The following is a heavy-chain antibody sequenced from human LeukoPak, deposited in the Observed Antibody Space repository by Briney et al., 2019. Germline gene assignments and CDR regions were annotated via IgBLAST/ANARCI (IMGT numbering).Heavy chain of an antibody. D-gene: IGHD3-10*01. V-gene: IGHV1-18*01. CDR3: AKGSDPFRWFGEFNVKLPRPIRHYYFDS. Sequence: ASVKVSCKASGYTFTSYGISWVRQAPGQGLEWMGWISAYNGNTNYAQKVQGRVTMTTDTSTSTAYMELRSLRSDDTAVYYCAKGSDPFRWFGEFNVKLPRPIRHYYFDSWGQGTLVTVSS. CDR2: ISAYNGNT. CDR1: GYTFTSYG. J-gene: IGHJ4*02.